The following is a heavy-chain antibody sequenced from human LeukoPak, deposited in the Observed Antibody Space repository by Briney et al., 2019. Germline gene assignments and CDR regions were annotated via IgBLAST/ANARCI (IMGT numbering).Heavy chain of an antibody. V-gene: IGHV4-59*08. CDR1: GGSISSYY. Sequence: PSETLSLTCTVSGGSISSYYWSWIRQPPAKGLEWIGYIYYSGSTNYNPSLKSRVTISLDTSRNQFSLKLNSVTAADTAVYYCAKSNGYGLVDIWGQGTMVTVSS. J-gene: IGHJ3*02. CDR2: IYYSGST. CDR3: AKSNGYGLVDI. D-gene: IGHD3-10*01.